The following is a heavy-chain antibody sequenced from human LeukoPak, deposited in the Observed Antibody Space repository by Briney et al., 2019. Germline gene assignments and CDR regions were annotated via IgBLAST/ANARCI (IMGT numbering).Heavy chain of an antibody. D-gene: IGHD4-17*01. CDR3: ARGGTVTWDFDY. Sequence: GGSLRLSCAASGFTFSSYSMNWVRQAPGKGLEWVSSISSSSSYIYYADSVKGRFTISRDNAKNSLYLQMNSLRAEDTAVYYCARGGTVTWDFDYWGQGTLVTVSS. CDR2: ISSSSSYI. J-gene: IGHJ4*02. V-gene: IGHV3-21*01. CDR1: GFTFSSYS.